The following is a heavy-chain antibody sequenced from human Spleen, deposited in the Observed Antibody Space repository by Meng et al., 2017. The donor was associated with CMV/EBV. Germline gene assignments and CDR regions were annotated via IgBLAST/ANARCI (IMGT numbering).Heavy chain of an antibody. CDR3: VREGYYCTTNNCYKSFDY. Sequence: ASVKVSCKASGYTFTGYYMHWVRQAPGQGLEWMGWINPYSGGTNYAQKFQGRVTMTRDTSISTAYMELSRLRSDDTAVYYCVREGYYCTTNNCYKSFDYWGQGTLVTVSS. D-gene: IGHD1-1*01. V-gene: IGHV1-2*02. CDR1: GYTFTGYY. CDR2: INPYSGGT. J-gene: IGHJ4*02.